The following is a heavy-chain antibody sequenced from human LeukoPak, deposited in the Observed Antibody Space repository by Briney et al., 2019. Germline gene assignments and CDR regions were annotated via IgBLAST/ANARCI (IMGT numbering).Heavy chain of an antibody. CDR3: AKEPPILTGYYWDY. CDR1: GFTFTSYS. D-gene: IGHD3-9*01. CDR2: ISGGGGST. V-gene: IGHV3-23*01. J-gene: IGHJ4*02. Sequence: GGSLRLSCAASGFTFTSYSMNWVRQAPGKGLEWVSTISGGGGSTYYADSVKGRFTISRDNSKNTLYLQVNSLRAEDTAVYYCAKEPPILTGYYWDYWGQGTLVTVSS.